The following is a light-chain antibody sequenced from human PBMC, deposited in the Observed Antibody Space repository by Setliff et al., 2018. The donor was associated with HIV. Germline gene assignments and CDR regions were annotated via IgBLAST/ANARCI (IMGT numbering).Light chain of an antibody. V-gene: IGLV2-14*01. Sequence: QSALTQPASVSGSPGQSTTISCTGTSSDIGNYKYVSWYQQHPGKAPKLFIYEVSNRPSGVSNRFSGSKSGNTASLTISGLVADDEADYYCSSYTTTNSVVFGGGTKVTVL. CDR1: SSDIGNYKY. CDR3: SSYTTTNSVV. CDR2: EVS. J-gene: IGLJ2*01.